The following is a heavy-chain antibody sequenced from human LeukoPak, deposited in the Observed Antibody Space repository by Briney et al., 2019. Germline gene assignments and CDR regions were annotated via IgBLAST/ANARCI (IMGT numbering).Heavy chain of an antibody. V-gene: IGHV3-48*03. CDR3: ARGANYYGSGSYSNWFDP. D-gene: IGHD3-10*01. Sequence: GGSLRLSCAASGFIFSGYEMNWVRQAPGKGLEWVSYISSSSSTIHYADSVKGRFTISRDNAKNSLYLQMNSLRAEDTAVYYCARGANYYGSGSYSNWFDPWGQGTLVTVSS. CDR2: ISSSSSTI. J-gene: IGHJ5*02. CDR1: GFIFSGYE.